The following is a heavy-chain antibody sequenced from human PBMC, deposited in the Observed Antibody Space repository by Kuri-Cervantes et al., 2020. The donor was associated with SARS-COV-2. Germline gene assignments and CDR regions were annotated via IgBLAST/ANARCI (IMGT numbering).Heavy chain of an antibody. J-gene: IGHJ4*02. CDR3: ARVPSGSYYEYYFDY. CDR2: ITGSGGST. CDR1: GFTFSTSA. V-gene: IGHV3-23*01. D-gene: IGHD1-26*01. Sequence: GESLKISCAVSGFTFSTSAMNWVRQAPGKGLEWVSSITGSGGSTYFAASVKGRFTISRDNSKNTLYLQMNSLRAEDTAVYYCARVPSGSYYEYYFDYWGQGTLVTVSS.